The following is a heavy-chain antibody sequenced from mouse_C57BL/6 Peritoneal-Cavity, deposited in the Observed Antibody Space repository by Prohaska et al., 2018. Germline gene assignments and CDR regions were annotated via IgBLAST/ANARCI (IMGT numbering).Heavy chain of an antibody. J-gene: IGHJ1*03. CDR1: GYTFTDYY. CDR3: ARNSGSYYGSSDWYFDA. V-gene: IGHV1-84*01. D-gene: IGHD1-1*01. CDR2: IYPGSGNT. Sequence: QIQLRQSGPELVKPGASVKISCKASGYTFTDYYINWVKQRPGQGLEWIGWIYPGSGNTKYNEKFKGKATLTVDTSSSTAYMQLSSLTSEDSAVYFCARNSGSYYGSSDWYFDAWGTGTTVTVSS.